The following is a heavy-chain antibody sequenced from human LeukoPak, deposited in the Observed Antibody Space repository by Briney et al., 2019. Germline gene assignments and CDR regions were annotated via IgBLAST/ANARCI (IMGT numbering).Heavy chain of an antibody. Sequence: VKVSCKASGYTFTGYYMHWVRQAPGQGLEWMGRINPNSGGTNYAQKFQGWVTMTRDTSISTAYMELSRLRSDDTAVYYCARSSSSSVGMDVWGQGTTVTVSS. CDR1: GYTFTGYY. V-gene: IGHV1-2*04. J-gene: IGHJ6*02. CDR2: INPNSGGT. CDR3: ARSSSSSVGMDV. D-gene: IGHD6-6*01.